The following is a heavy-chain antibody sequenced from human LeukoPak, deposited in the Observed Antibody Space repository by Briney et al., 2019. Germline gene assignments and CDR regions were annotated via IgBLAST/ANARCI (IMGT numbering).Heavy chain of an antibody. J-gene: IGHJ4*02. CDR2: INHSGST. D-gene: IGHD1-1*01. V-gene: IGHV4-30-2*01. Sequence: SQTLSLTCTVSGGSISSGGYYWSWIRQPPGKGLEWIGEINHSGSTNYNPSLKSRVTISVDTSKNQFSLKLSSVTAADTAVYYCARAPPPGGYFDYWGQGTLVTVSS. CDR1: GGSISSGGYY. CDR3: ARAPPPGGYFDY.